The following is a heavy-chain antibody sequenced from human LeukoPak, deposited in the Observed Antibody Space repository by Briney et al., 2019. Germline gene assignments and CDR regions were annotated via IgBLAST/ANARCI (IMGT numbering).Heavy chain of an antibody. CDR2: IYYSGST. CDR1: GGSISSSSYY. CDR3: ARPFSGTNPMDV. V-gene: IGHV4-39*01. Sequence: PSETLSLTCTVSGGSISSSSYYWGWIRQPPGKGLEWIGTIYYSGSTYYNPSLKSRVTISLDTSKIQFSLRLSSVTAADTAVYYCARPFSGTNPMDVWGQGTTVIVSS. J-gene: IGHJ6*02. D-gene: IGHD1-7*01.